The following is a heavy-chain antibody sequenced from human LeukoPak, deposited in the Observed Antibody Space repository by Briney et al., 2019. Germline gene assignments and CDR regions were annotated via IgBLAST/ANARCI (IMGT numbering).Heavy chain of an antibody. D-gene: IGHD4-17*01. CDR2: ISSSSSYI. CDR3: ARVFPTVTTSLWD. CDR1: GFTFSSYS. V-gene: IGHV3-21*01. J-gene: IGHJ4*02. Sequence: GGSLRLSCAASGFTFSSYSMNWVRQAPGKGLEWVSSISSSSSYIYYADSVKGRFTISRDSAKNSLYLQMNSLRAEDTAVYYCARVFPTVTTSLWDWGQGTLVTVSS.